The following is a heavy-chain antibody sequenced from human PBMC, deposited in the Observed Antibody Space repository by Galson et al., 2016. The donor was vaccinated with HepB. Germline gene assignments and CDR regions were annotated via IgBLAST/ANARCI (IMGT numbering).Heavy chain of an antibody. J-gene: IGHJ6*03. CDR2: MYYSGAS. D-gene: IGHD2-15*01. CDR3: ARARGERYCSGGTCYFYYYYMDV. V-gene: IGHV4-59*13. Sequence: SWIRKPPGKGLECIGYMYYSGASNYNPSLKSRVTISVDTSKNQFSLRLTSVTAADTAVYYCARARGERYCSGGTCYFYYYYMDVWGKGTTVTVSS.